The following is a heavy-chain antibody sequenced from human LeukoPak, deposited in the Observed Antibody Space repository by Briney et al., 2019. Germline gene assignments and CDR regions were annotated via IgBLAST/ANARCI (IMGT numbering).Heavy chain of an antibody. Sequence: GGTLRLSCAASGFTFSIYGMSWVRQAPGKGLEWVANIRQDGNEKYYVDSVKGRFTISRDNAKNSLYLQLTSLRDDDTGTYYCATAGKMGALDYWGQGTLVTVSS. CDR1: GFTFSIYG. V-gene: IGHV3-7*01. CDR2: IRQDGNEK. D-gene: IGHD3-16*01. CDR3: ATAGKMGALDY. J-gene: IGHJ4*02.